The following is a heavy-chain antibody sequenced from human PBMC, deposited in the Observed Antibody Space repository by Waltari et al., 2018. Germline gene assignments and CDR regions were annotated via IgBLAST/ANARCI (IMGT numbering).Heavy chain of an antibody. Sequence: QVHLVESGGGVVQPGKSLTLSCEVSGISVRTYAMHWVRQAPGKGLECVAVISFDGNNIYFADSVKGRFTITIDNSKNTLYLQMNSLTPEDTGIYYCARDGHSYFYGSWSDYWGQGTLVTVSS. CDR2: ISFDGNNI. D-gene: IGHD3-10*01. V-gene: IGHV3-30*01. CDR1: GISVRTYA. CDR3: ARDGHSYFYGSWSDY. J-gene: IGHJ4*02.